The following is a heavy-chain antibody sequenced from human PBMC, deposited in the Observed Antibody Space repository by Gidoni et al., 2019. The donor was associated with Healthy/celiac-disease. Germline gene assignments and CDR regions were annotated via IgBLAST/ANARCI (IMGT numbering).Heavy chain of an antibody. CDR2: INHSGST. V-gene: IGHV4-34*01. CDR3: ARDPIFALNGFDP. CDR1: GGSFSGYY. D-gene: IGHD3-3*01. Sequence: QVQLQQWGAGLLKPSKTLSLTCAVCGGSFSGYYWSWSRQPPGTGLEWSGEINHSGSTNYNPSLKSRVTITVDTSKNQFSLKLSSVTAADTAVYYCARDPIFALNGFDPWGQGTLVTVSS. J-gene: IGHJ5*02.